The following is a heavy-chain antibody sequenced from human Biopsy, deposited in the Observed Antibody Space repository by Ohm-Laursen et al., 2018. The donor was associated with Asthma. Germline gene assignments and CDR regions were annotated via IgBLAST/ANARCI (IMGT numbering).Heavy chain of an antibody. Sequence: ASVKVSCKTSGYTFINYAIHWVRQAPGQRLEWMGWINAGNGNTKYSQKFQGRVTITRDTSASTAYMDLSSLRSEDTAVYYCARTYYDFLTGQVNDAFDIWGQGTMVTVSS. V-gene: IGHV1-3*01. D-gene: IGHD3-9*01. J-gene: IGHJ3*02. CDR1: GYTFINYA. CDR2: INAGNGNT. CDR3: ARTYYDFLTGQVNDAFDI.